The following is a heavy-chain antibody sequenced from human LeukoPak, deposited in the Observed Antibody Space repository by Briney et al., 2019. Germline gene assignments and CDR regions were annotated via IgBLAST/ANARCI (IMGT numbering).Heavy chain of an antibody. J-gene: IGHJ6*03. D-gene: IGHD2-15*01. CDR3: ARLGYCSGGSCYLVGYYMDV. Sequence: PGGSLRLSCAASGFTFDDYGMSWVRQAPGKGLEWVSGINWNGGSTGYADSVKGRFTISRDNAKNSLYLQMNSLRAEDTALYYCARLGYCSGGSCYLVGYYMDVWGKGTTVTVSS. CDR2: INWNGGST. CDR1: GFTFDDYG. V-gene: IGHV3-20*04.